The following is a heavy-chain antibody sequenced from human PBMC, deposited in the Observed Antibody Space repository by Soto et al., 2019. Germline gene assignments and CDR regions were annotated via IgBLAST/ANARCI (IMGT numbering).Heavy chain of an antibody. D-gene: IGHD3-3*01. J-gene: IGHJ5*02. CDR1: GDTTYA. CDR3: ARSRRHTIFGMVLFSWFDP. Sequence: AASVNVSCKASGDTTYAITCVRQAPVHGLEWMGGIIPPFETANYPQKFQDRVTITADKSTNTTYLELNSLISEDTAVYYCARSRRHTIFGMVLFSWFDPWGQGTLVTVSS. CDR2: IIPPFETA. V-gene: IGHV1-69*06.